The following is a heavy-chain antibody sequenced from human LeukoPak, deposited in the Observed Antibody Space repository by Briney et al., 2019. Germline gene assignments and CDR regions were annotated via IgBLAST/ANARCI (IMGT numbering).Heavy chain of an antibody. D-gene: IGHD3-22*01. CDR2: ISDNGAVT. Sequence: PGGSLGLSCAASGFSFSMYSMSWIRQAPGKGLEWVSVISDNGAVTFYGDSVKGRFTISRDNAKNSLFLQMNSLRAEDAAVYYCARDLLYYDSNGGDYWGQGTLVTVSS. J-gene: IGHJ4*02. CDR1: GFSFSMYS. CDR3: ARDLLYYDSNGGDY. V-gene: IGHV3-21*01.